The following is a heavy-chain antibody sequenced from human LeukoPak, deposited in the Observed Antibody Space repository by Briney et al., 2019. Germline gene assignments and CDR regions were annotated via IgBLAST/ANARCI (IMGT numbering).Heavy chain of an antibody. D-gene: IGHD3-10*01. V-gene: IGHV4-34*01. CDR1: GGSFSGYY. J-gene: IGHJ4*02. Sequence: PSETLSLTCAVYGGSFSGYYWSWIRQPPGKGLEWIGEINHSGSTNYNPSLKSRVTISVDTSKNQFSLKLSSVIAADTAVYYCATHPSYGSGSYYATYPDYWGQGTLVTVSS. CDR3: ATHPSYGSGSYYATYPDY. CDR2: INHSGST.